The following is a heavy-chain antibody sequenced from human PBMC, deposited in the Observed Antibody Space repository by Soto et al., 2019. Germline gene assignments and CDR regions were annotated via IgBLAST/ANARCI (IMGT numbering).Heavy chain of an antibody. J-gene: IGHJ3*02. CDR1: GGTFSSYT. V-gene: IGHV1-69*02. CDR3: ARALYPDAFDI. CDR2: IIPILGIA. Sequence: QVPLVQSGAEVKKPGSSVKVSCKASGGTFSSYTISWVRQAPGQGLEWMGRIIPILGIANYAQKFQGRVTITADKSTSTAYMELSSLRSEDTAVYSCARALYPDAFDIWGQGTMVTVSS.